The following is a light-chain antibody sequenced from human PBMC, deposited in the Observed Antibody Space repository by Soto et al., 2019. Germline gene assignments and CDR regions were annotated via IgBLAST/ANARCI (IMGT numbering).Light chain of an antibody. V-gene: IGKV1-5*01. CDR3: QQYNSYPRT. J-gene: IGKJ1*01. CDR2: DAS. Sequence: DIQITQSPSTLSASVGDRVTITCRASQSISSWLAWYQQTPGKAPKLLIYDASSLESGVPSRFSGSGSGTEFTLTISSLQPDDFATYYCQQYNSYPRTFGQGTKVDIK. CDR1: QSISSW.